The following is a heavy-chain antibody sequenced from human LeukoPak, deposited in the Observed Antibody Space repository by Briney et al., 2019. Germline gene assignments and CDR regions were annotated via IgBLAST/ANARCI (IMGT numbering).Heavy chain of an antibody. CDR2: IYYSGST. V-gene: IGHV4-31*03. Sequence: SETLSLTGTVSGGSISSGGYYWSWIRQHPGKGLEWIGYIYYSGSTYYNPSLKSRVTISVDTSKNQFSLKLSSVTAADTAVYYCARDLTNYDFWSGYSTADAFDIWGQGTMVTVSS. D-gene: IGHD3-3*01. J-gene: IGHJ3*02. CDR1: GGSISSGGYY. CDR3: ARDLTNYDFWSGYSTADAFDI.